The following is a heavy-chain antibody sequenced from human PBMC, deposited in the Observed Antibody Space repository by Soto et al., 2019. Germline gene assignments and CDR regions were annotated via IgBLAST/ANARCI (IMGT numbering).Heavy chain of an antibody. J-gene: IGHJ4*02. CDR2: ISMSGGTT. CDR1: EITFYSYA. Sequence: EVQLLESGGGLVQPGGSLRLSYAASEITFYSYAMTWVRQTPGKGLEWVSAISMSGGTTYYADSVKGRFTISRDNSKNTLYLQMNGLRAEDTAVYYCALCGSYYAPADYWGQGTLVTVSS. CDR3: ALCGSYYAPADY. D-gene: IGHD3-16*01. V-gene: IGHV3-23*01.